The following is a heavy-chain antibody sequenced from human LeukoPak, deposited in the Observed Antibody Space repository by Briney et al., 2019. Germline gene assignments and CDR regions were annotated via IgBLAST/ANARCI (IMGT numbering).Heavy chain of an antibody. V-gene: IGHV1-2*02. J-gene: IGHJ3*02. CDR3: ARGGYSYGASLDI. CDR1: GYTLTELS. D-gene: IGHD5-18*01. Sequence: ASVKVSCKVSGYTLTELSMHWVRQAPGKGLEWMGWINPNSGGTNYAQKFQGRVTMTRDTSISTAYMELSRLRSDDTAVYYCARGGYSYGASLDIWGQGTMVTVSS. CDR2: INPNSGGT.